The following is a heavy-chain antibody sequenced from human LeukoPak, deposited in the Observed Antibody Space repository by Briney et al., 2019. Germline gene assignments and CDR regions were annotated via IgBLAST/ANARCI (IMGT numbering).Heavy chain of an antibody. D-gene: IGHD2-2*01. J-gene: IGHJ5*02. CDR3: ARDLGFCSTSSCLRNWFDP. Sequence: ASVKVSCKASGYSFTSYGVSWVRQAPGQGLAWMGWISPSNGNTNYAEKIQGRVTMTTDTSTTTVYMELRSLRSDDTAVYYCARDLGFCSTSSCLRNWFDPWGQGTLVTVSS. CDR2: ISPSNGNT. V-gene: IGHV1-18*01. CDR1: GYSFTSYG.